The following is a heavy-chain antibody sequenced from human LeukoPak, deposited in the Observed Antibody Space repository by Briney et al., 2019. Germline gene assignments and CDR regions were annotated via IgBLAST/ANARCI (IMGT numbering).Heavy chain of an antibody. CDR2: ISGSGDNT. J-gene: IGHJ2*01. CDR1: GFAFSTYA. V-gene: IGHV3-23*01. D-gene: IGHD3-3*01. CDR3: TKTPWNWYFDL. Sequence: GGFLRLSCAASGFAFSTYAMTWVRQAPGKGLEWVSAISGSGDNTYYADSVKGRFTISRDNSKNTLYLQMNSLRAEDTAVYFCTKTPWNWYFDLWGRGTLVTVSS.